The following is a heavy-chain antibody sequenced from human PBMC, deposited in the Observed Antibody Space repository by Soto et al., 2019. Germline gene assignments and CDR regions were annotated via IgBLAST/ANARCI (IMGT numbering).Heavy chain of an antibody. Sequence: ASVKVSCKASGYTFITYGISWVRQAPGQGLEWMGWISAYNGNTNYAQKLQGRVTMTTDTSTSTAYMELRSLRSDDTAVYYCARGRYDSSGYYYSPYYYYGMDVWGQGTTVTVSS. CDR1: GYTFITYG. J-gene: IGHJ6*02. V-gene: IGHV1-18*01. CDR2: ISAYNGNT. D-gene: IGHD3-22*01. CDR3: ARGRYDSSGYYYSPYYYYGMDV.